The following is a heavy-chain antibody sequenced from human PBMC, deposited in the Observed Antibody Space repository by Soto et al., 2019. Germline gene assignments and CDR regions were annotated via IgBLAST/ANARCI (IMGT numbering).Heavy chain of an antibody. J-gene: IGHJ6*03. V-gene: IGHV1-8*01. D-gene: IGHD6-19*01. CDR1: GYTFTSYD. Sequence: ASVKVSCKASGYTFTSYDINCVRQSTGQGLEWMGWMNPNSGNTGYAQKFQGRVTMTRNTSISTAYMELSSLRSEDTAVYYCARARRAVAGPSYYYYYMDVWGKGTTVTVSS. CDR3: ARARRAVAGPSYYYYYMDV. CDR2: MNPNSGNT.